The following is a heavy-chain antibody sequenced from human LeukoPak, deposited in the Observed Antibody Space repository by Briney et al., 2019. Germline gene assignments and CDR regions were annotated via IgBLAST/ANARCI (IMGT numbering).Heavy chain of an antibody. CDR3: ARGYFWGSSSPVDY. D-gene: IGHD6-13*01. CDR2: MNPNSGNT. CDR1: GYTFTSYD. V-gene: IGHV1-8*01. J-gene: IGHJ4*02. Sequence: ASVKVSCKASGYTFTSYDINWVRQATGQGLEWMGWMNPNSGNTGYAQKFQGRVTMTRNTSISTAYMELSSLRSEDTAVCYCARGYFWGSSSPVDYWGQGTLVTVSS.